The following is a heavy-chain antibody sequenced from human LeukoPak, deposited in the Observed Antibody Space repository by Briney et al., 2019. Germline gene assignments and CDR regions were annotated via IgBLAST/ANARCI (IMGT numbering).Heavy chain of an antibody. CDR2: INTDTGNP. J-gene: IGHJ4*02. Sequence: GASVKVSCKASGYIFTSYAMNRVLQPPGQGLEWMGWINTDTGNPTYPQRFTERFVFSLDTSVSTEYLQIRSLKAEGTAVYYCARGAPSEWELPPYCDFWGQGTLVTVSS. CDR3: ARGAPSEWELPPYCDF. V-gene: IGHV7-4-1*02. CDR1: GYIFTSYA. D-gene: IGHD1-26*01.